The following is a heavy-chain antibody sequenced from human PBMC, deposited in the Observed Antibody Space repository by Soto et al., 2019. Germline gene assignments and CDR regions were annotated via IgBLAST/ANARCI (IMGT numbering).Heavy chain of an antibody. J-gene: IGHJ4*02. V-gene: IGHV4-59*08. Sequence: QVQLQESGPGLVKPSETLSLTCTVSGGSISSYDWSWIRQPPGKGLEWIGYIYYSGSTNYNPSLRSRVTIAVDTSKNQFSLKLRSVTAADTAVYSCARRYGSCFDYWGQGTLVTVSS. CDR1: GGSISSYD. CDR3: ARRYGSCFDY. CDR2: IYYSGST. D-gene: IGHD5-18*01.